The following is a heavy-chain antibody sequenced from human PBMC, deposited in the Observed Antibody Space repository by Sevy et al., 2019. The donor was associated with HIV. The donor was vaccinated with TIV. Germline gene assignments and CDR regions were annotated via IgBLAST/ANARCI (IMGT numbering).Heavy chain of an antibody. Sequence: GGSLRLSCAASGFTFDDYAMHWVRQAPGKGLEWVSGISWNSGSIGYADSVKGRFTISRDNAKNSLYLQMNSLRAEDTALYYCAKGRNVGIAVAAPFDYWGQGTLVTVSS. CDR3: AKGRNVGIAVAAPFDY. D-gene: IGHD6-19*01. V-gene: IGHV3-9*01. CDR1: GFTFDDYA. J-gene: IGHJ4*02. CDR2: ISWNSGSI.